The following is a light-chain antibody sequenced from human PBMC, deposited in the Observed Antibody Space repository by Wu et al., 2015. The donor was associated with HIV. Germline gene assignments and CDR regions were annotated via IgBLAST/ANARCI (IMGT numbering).Light chain of an antibody. CDR1: QAISKNH. V-gene: IGKV3-20*01. CDR3: QCFEG. CDR2: GTY. J-gene: IGKJ2*03. Sequence: TQSPDTLSVSPGERATLSCRPSQAISKNHLAWYRQKSGQPPKLLMTGTYERATGVPDRFVGSESGTNYTLAITKVEAEDFAMYFCQCFEGFGQGPDWRS.